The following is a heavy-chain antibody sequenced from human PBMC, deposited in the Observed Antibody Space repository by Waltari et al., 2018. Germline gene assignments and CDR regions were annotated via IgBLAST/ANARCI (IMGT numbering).Heavy chain of an antibody. V-gene: IGHV3-43*02. D-gene: IGHD6-19*01. J-gene: IGHJ4*02. CDR3: AKDLAVARDY. Sequence: EVQLVESGGGVVQPGGSLRLYCAASGFTFDDYALHWVRQTPGKVLEWVSLISGDGGSTYYADSVKGRFTISRDNSKNSLYLQMNSLRTEDTALYYCAKDLAVARDYWGQGTLVTVSS. CDR1: GFTFDDYA. CDR2: ISGDGGST.